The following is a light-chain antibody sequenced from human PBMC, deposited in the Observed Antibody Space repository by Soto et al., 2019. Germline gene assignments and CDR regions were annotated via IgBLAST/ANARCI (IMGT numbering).Light chain of an antibody. CDR3: QQYYSTPS. Sequence: DIVMTQSPDSLAVSLGERATINCKSSQSVLYSSNNKNYLAWYQQKTGQPPKLLIYWASTRESGVSDRFSGSGSVTDFTLTISSLQAEDVAVYYCQQYYSTPSFGQGTKLEIK. J-gene: IGKJ2*01. V-gene: IGKV4-1*01. CDR1: QSVLYSSNNKNY. CDR2: WAS.